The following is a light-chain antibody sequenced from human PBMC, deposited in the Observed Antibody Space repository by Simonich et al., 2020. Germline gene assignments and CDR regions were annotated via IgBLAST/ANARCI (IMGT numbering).Light chain of an antibody. Sequence: NFMLTQPHSVSESPGKTVTISCTRSSGSIASNYVQWYQPRPGSSPTPVIYEDNQRPSGVPDRFSGSIDSSSNSASLTISGLKTEDEADYYCQSYDSSNVVFGGGTKLTVL. CDR2: EDN. J-gene: IGLJ2*01. CDR1: SGSIASNY. V-gene: IGLV6-57*01. CDR3: QSYDSSNVV.